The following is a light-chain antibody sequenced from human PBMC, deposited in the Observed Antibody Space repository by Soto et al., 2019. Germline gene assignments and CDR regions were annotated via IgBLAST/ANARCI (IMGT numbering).Light chain of an antibody. CDR2: EGS. V-gene: IGLV2-23*01. J-gene: IGLJ1*01. Sequence: QSALTQPVSVSGSPGQSITISCTGTSSDVGGFNLVSWYQQHPGKAPKLMIYEGSERPSGVSDRFSGSKSGNTASLTISGLQAADEADYYCCSYAGSSTCVFGTGTKVTVL. CDR3: CSYAGSSTCV. CDR1: SSDVGGFNL.